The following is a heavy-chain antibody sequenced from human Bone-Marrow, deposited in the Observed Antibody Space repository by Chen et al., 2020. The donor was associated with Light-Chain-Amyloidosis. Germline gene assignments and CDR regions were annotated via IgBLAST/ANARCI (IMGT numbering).Heavy chain of an antibody. Sequence: EVQLVESGGGLVKPGRSLRLSCAASGFTFGRHSMHWVRQAPGKGLEWVSSISTSSSYIHYADSMKGRFTISRDNAKNALFLQMNSLRAEDTAVYYCVREVYDYNYGASYYYYSMDVWGQGTTVTVSS. V-gene: IGHV3-21*02. CDR2: ISTSSSYI. CDR1: GFTFGRHS. CDR3: VREVYDYNYGASYYYYSMDV. J-gene: IGHJ6*02. D-gene: IGHD5-18*01.